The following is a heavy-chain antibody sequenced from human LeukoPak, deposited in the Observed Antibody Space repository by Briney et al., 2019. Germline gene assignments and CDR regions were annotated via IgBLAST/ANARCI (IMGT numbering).Heavy chain of an antibody. Sequence: GGSLRLSCTASGFTFSTYNMNWVRQAPGKGLEWVSSISISSNYIYYADSVKGRFTISRDNAKNSLYLQMNSLRVEDTDVYYCARDVGASAPDAFDIWGQGTMVTVSS. J-gene: IGHJ3*02. D-gene: IGHD1-26*01. CDR3: ARDVGASAPDAFDI. CDR1: GFTFSTYN. V-gene: IGHV3-21*01. CDR2: ISISSNYI.